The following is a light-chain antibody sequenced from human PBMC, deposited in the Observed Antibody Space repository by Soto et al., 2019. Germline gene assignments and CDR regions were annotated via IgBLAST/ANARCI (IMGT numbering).Light chain of an antibody. Sequence: QSVLTQPPSASGSPGQSVTISCTGTSSDVGGYNYVSWYQQHPGKAPKLMIYEVSKRPSGVPDRFSGSKSGNTASLTVSGLQAEDVADYYCSSYAGSSYFFGTGTKLTVL. CDR1: SSDVGGYNY. CDR3: SSYAGSSYF. J-gene: IGLJ1*01. CDR2: EVS. V-gene: IGLV2-8*01.